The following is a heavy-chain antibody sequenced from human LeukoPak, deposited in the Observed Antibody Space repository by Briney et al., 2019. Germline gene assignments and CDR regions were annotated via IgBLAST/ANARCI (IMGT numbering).Heavy chain of an antibody. CDR2: INPNSGGT. J-gene: IGHJ4*02. CDR1: GYTFTGYY. V-gene: IGHV1-2*02. D-gene: IGHD1-1*01. CDR3: ARVVNELDY. Sequence: ASVKVSCKASGYTFTGYYMHWVRQAPGQGLEWMGWINPNSGGTNYAQMLQGRFTMTRDTSMSTVYMELSRLRSDDTAVDYCARVVNELDYWGQGTLVTVSS.